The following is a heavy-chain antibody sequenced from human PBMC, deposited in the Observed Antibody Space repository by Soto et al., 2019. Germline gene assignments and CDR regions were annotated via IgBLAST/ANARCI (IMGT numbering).Heavy chain of an antibody. CDR1: GGSMSNFY. D-gene: IGHD4-17*01. Sequence: ASETLSLTCTVSGGSMSNFYWSWIRQPPGKGLEWIGCVYYSGSTNYNPSLKSRVTISVDTSKNQFSLKLISVTAADTAVYYCTREQTSTVVTQWGQGTLVTVS. CDR2: VYYSGST. CDR3: TREQTSTVVTQ. V-gene: IGHV4-59*01. J-gene: IGHJ1*01.